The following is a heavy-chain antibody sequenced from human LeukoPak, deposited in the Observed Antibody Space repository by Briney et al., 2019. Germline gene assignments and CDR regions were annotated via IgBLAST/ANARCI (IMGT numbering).Heavy chain of an antibody. Sequence: ASVKVSCKASGYTFTSYGISWVRQAPGQGLEWMGWINPNSGGANYAQTFQGRVTMTRDTSINTAYMELSRLRSDDTAVYYCARSPVVEPGIEDNWLDPWGQGTLVTVSS. CDR2: INPNSGGA. CDR3: ARSPVVEPGIEDNWLDP. J-gene: IGHJ5*02. D-gene: IGHD2-15*01. V-gene: IGHV1-2*02. CDR1: GYTFTSYG.